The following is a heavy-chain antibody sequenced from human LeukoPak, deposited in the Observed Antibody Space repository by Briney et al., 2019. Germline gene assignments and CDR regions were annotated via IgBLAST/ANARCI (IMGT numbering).Heavy chain of an antibody. J-gene: IGHJ4*02. CDR3: AREDTAMVMGFDY. V-gene: IGHV1-46*01. CDR2: INPSGGST. CDR1: GYTFTSYG. Sequence: SVKVSCKASGYTFTSYGISWVRQAPGQGLEWVGIINPSGGSTSYAQKSQGRVTMTRDTSTSTVYMELSSLRSESTAMYYCAREDTAMVMGFDYWGQGTLVTVSS. D-gene: IGHD5-18*01.